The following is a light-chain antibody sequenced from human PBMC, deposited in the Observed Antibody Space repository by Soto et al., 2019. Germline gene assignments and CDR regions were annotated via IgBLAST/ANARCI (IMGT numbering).Light chain of an antibody. Sequence: QSALTQPPSVSGSRGQSVIISCTGTSSDVGNYNRVSWYQKSPGSAPKLMISEVNNRPSGVPDRFSGSKSDNTASLTISALQAEDEATYYCSSYTSSNTIIFGGGTKVTVL. J-gene: IGLJ2*01. CDR3: SSYTSSNTII. V-gene: IGLV2-18*02. CDR2: EVN. CDR1: SSDVGNYNR.